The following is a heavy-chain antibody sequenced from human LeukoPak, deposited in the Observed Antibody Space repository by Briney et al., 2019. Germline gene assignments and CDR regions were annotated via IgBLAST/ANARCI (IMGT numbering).Heavy chain of an antibody. J-gene: IGHJ4*02. V-gene: IGHV3-9*01. CDR2: ISWNSGSI. Sequence: GGSLRLSCVASGFTFDTYWMHWVRQAPGKGLEWVSGISWNSGSIGYADSVKGRFTISRDNAKNSLYLQMNSLRAEDTALYYCAKDQTDTAMVLDYWGQGTLVTVSS. CDR1: GFTFDTYW. CDR3: AKDQTDTAMVLDY. D-gene: IGHD5-18*01.